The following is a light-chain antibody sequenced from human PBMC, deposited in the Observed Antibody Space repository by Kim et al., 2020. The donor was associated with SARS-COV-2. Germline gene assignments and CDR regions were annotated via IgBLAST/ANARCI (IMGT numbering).Light chain of an antibody. CDR2: GTS. V-gene: IGKV3-20*01. CDR1: QSVSSRF. J-gene: IGKJ4*01. CDR3: QLYVSSPPRVT. Sequence: DIVLTQSPGTLSLSPGERATLSCRASQSVSSRFLAWYQQKPGQAPRPLIYGTSSRATGIPDRFSGTGSGTDFTLTISRLGPEDFAVYYCQLYVSSPPRVTFGGGTKVDIK.